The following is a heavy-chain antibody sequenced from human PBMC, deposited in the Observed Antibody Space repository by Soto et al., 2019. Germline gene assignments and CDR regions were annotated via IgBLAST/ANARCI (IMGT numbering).Heavy chain of an antibody. CDR1: GFTFSDYY. CDR2: ISSSSSYT. D-gene: IGHD6-6*01. V-gene: IGHV3-11*06. CDR3: AGLAPGSIAARPVDY. Sequence: PGGSLRLSCAASGFTFSDYYMSWIRQAPGKGLEWVSYISSSSSYTNYADSVKGRFTISRDNAKNSLYLQMNSLRAEDTAVYYCAGLAPGSIAARPVDYWGQGILVTVSS. J-gene: IGHJ4*02.